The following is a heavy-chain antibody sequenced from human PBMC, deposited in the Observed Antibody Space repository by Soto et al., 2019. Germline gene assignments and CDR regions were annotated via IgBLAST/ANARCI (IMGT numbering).Heavy chain of an antibody. CDR2: IYSGGST. CDR1: GFTVSSNY. D-gene: IGHD6-6*01. CDR3: ARAAGSYSSSSWGPGWFDP. J-gene: IGHJ5*02. V-gene: IGHV3-53*01. Sequence: GGSLRLSCAAPGFTVSSNYMSWVRQAPGKGLEWVSVIYSGGSTYYADSVKGRFTISRDNSKNTLYLQMNSLRAEDTAVYYCARAAGSYSSSSWGPGWFDPWGQGTLVTVSS.